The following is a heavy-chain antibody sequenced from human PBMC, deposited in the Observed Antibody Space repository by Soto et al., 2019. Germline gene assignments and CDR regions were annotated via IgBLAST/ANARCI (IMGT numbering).Heavy chain of an antibody. CDR2: INAGNGNT. CDR3: ARGITLPTPLDY. V-gene: IGHV1-3*01. CDR1: GYTFTSYP. J-gene: IGHJ4*02. Sequence: ASVKVSCKASGYTFTSYPIHWVRQAPGQSLEWMGWINAGNGNTKYSQNFQGRVTVTRDTSANTAYMELSSLRSEDTAVYYCARGITLPTPLDYWGQGTLVTVSS. D-gene: IGHD1-20*01.